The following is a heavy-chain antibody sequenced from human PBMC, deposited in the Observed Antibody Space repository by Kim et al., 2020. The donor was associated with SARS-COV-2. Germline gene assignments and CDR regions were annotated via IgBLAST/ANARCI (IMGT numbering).Heavy chain of an antibody. D-gene: IGHD3-10*01. Sequence: GGSLRLSCEGSGFIFSRYAMSWVRQVPGKGLEWVSTVTASGDKTYYADSVKGRFSISRDNLKNTVYLEMNSLRAEDTAIYYSASGFGELLGLRFYSDSWG. CDR2: VTASGDKT. CDR3: ASGFGELLGLRFYSDS. CDR1: GFIFSRYA. J-gene: IGHJ5*01. V-gene: IGHV3-23*01.